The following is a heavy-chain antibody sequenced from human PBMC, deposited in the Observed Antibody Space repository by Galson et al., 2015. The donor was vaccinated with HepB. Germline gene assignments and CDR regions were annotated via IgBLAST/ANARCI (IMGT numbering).Heavy chain of an antibody. V-gene: IGHV3-30-3*01. J-gene: IGHJ4*02. CDR1: GFTFSSYA. Sequence: SLRLSCAASGFTFSSYAMHWVRQAPGKGLEWVAVISYDGSNKYYADSVKGRFTISRDNSKNTLYLQMNSLGAEDTAVYYCARDAARWLVLRPLSHWGQGTLFTVSS. CDR2: ISYDGSNK. D-gene: IGHD6-19*01. CDR3: ARDAARWLVLRPLSH.